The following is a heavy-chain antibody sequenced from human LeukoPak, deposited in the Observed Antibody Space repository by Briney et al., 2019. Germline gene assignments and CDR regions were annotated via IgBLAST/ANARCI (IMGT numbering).Heavy chain of an antibody. CDR1: GASISGSGYY. D-gene: IGHD3-22*01. J-gene: IGHJ3*02. CDR2: IYYTGST. V-gene: IGHV4-39*07. Sequence: SETLSLTCAVSGASISGSGYYLGWIRQPPGKGLEWIGNIYYTGSTYYNASLQSRVTISVDTSKNQFSLRLTSVTTADTAVYYCAGEDYFDSSGYASWRFDIWGQGTMVTVSS. CDR3: AGEDYFDSSGYASWRFDI.